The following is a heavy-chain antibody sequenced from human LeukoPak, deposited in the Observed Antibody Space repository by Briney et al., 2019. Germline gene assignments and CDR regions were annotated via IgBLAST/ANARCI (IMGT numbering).Heavy chain of an antibody. V-gene: IGHV1-8*03. J-gene: IGHJ4*02. CDR2: MNPNNGDS. CDR3: ARTTPFTASGYDY. D-gene: IGHD6-25*01. CDR1: GYTFTSYH. Sequence: GASVKVSCKASGYTFTSYHINWVRQATGQGLEWMGWMNPNNGDSGYAQKFQGRVTITRDTSISTAYMELRSLRSEDTAVYFCARTTPFTASGYDYWGQGTLVTVSS.